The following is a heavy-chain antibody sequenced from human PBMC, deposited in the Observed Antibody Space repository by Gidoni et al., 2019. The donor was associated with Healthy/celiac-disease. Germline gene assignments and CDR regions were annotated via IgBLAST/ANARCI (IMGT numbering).Heavy chain of an antibody. Sequence: EVQLVESGGGLVQPGGSLRLSCAASGFTFSSYWMSWVRQAPGKGLEWVANIKQDGSEKYYVDSVKGRFTISRDNAKNSLYLQMNSLRAEDTAVYYCARDRGWYYYDSSGPSLFDYWGQGTLVTVSS. CDR2: IKQDGSEK. J-gene: IGHJ4*02. CDR3: ARDRGWYYYDSSGPSLFDY. D-gene: IGHD3-22*01. CDR1: GFTFSSYW. V-gene: IGHV3-7*03.